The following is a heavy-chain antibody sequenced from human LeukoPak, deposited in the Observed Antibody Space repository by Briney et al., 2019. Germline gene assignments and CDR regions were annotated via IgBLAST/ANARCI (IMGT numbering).Heavy chain of an antibody. CDR3: AKSLDF. CDR2: IKEDGSET. J-gene: IGHJ4*02. V-gene: IGHV3-7*01. CDR1: GFTFSRSW. Sequence: TGGSLRLSCVASGFTFSRSWMDWVRQAPGKGLEWVANIKEDGSETYYVDSAKGRFTVSRDNAKNSLYLQMDSLRVEDTAIYYCAKSLDFWGQGTPVTVSS.